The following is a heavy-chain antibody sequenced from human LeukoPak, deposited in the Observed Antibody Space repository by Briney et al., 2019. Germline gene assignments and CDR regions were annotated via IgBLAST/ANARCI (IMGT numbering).Heavy chain of an antibody. CDR1: GGSISSYY. CDR2: IYTSGST. J-gene: IGHJ6*03. Sequence: TSETLSLTCTVSGGSISSYYWCWIRQLAGKGLEWIGRIYTSGSTNYNPSLKSRVTMSVDTSKNQFSLKLSSVTAADTAVYFCARARHITNYYYYMDVWGKGTTVTVSS. CDR3: ARARHITNYYYYMDV. V-gene: IGHV4-4*07. D-gene: IGHD3-10*01.